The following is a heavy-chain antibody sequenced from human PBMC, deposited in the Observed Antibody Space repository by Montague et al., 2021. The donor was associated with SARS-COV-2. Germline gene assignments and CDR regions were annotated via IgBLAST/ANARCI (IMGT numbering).Heavy chain of an antibody. D-gene: IGHD6-19*01. V-gene: IGHV3-23*03. Sequence: YRRLSCAASGFPFSNYEMHWVRQAPGKGLEWVSVIASGGRSTFYADSVKGRFTISRDNSKDTLYLQMYSLRPEDTAIYYCAKDPVPVAGRYFDYWGQGTLVTVSS. CDR1: GFPFSNYE. CDR2: IASGGRST. J-gene: IGHJ4*02. CDR3: AKDPVPVAGRYFDY.